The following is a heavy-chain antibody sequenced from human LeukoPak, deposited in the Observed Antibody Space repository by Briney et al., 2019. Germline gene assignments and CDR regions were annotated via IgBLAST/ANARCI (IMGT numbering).Heavy chain of an antibody. V-gene: IGHV6-1*01. CDR2: TYYRSKWYN. J-gene: IGHJ5*02. Sequence: SQTLSLTCAISGDSVSSDSAAWNWIRQSPSRGLEWLGRTYYRSKWYNDYAVSVKSRTTINPDTSKNQLSLQVNSVTPEDTAVYYCARERDDVLTGYYNWFDPWGQGTLVTVSS. CDR3: ARERDDVLTGYYNWFDP. D-gene: IGHD3-9*01. CDR1: GDSVSSDSAA.